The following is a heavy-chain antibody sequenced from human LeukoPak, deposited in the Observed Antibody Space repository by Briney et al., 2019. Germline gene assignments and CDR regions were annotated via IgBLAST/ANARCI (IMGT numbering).Heavy chain of an antibody. CDR3: AKRGVVVRVILVGFHKEAYYFDS. V-gene: IGHV3-23*01. J-gene: IGHJ4*02. D-gene: IGHD2-21*01. CDR1: GITLSNYG. Sequence: QAGGSLRLSCAVSGITLSNYGMSWVRQAPGKGLEWVAGISGSGGRTNYADSVKGRFTISRDNPKNTLFLQMNSLRAEDTAVYFYAKRGVVVRVILVGFHKEAYYFDSWGQGALVTVSS. CDR2: ISGSGGRT.